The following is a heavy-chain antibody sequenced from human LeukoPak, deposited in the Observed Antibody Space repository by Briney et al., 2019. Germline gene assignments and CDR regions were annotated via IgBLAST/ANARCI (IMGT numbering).Heavy chain of an antibody. CDR2: INPNSGGT. D-gene: IGHD6-6*01. J-gene: IGHJ4*02. V-gene: IGHV1-2*02. CDR1: GYTFTGYY. CDR3: ARDFRWDSSSCDY. Sequence: ASVKVSCKAPGYTFTGYYMHWVRQAPGQGLEWMGWINPNSGGTNYAQKFQGRVTMTRDTSISTAYMELSRLRSDDTAVYYCARDFRWDSSSCDYWGQGTLVTVSS.